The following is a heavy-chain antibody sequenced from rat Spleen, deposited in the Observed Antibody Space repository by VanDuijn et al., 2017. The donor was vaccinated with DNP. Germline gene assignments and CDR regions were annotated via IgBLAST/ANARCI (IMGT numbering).Heavy chain of an antibody. CDR1: GFTFSNSD. J-gene: IGHJ1*01. D-gene: IGHD1-11*01. CDR3: ATEGAVYWYFDF. Sequence: EVQLVESGGGLVQPGRSMKLSCAASGFTFSNSDMAWVRQAPTKGLEWVASISTSGGSTYYRDSVKGRFTISRDNAKSTLYLQMDSLRSEDTATYYCATEGAVYWYFDFWGPGTMVTVSS. CDR2: ISTSGGST. V-gene: IGHV5-25*01.